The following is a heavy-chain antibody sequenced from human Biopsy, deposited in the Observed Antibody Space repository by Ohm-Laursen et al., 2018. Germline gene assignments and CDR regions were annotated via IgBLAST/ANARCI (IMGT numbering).Heavy chain of an antibody. CDR3: ARRTILGPGPRMGV. J-gene: IGHJ6*02. CDR2: INSSGGST. Sequence: SLRLSCAASGFTFSSYAMSWVRQAPGKGLEWVSTINSSGGSTYYADSVKGRFTISRDNSKNTLYLQMNSLRAEDTAVYYCARRTILGPGPRMGVWGQGTTVIVSS. D-gene: IGHD3-3*01. V-gene: IGHV3-23*01. CDR1: GFTFSSYA.